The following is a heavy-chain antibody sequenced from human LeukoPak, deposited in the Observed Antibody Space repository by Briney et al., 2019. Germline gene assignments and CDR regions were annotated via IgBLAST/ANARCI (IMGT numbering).Heavy chain of an antibody. CDR1: GGSISCYY. J-gene: IGHJ5*02. CDR3: ARGDDSSGYFGRGWFDP. V-gene: IGHV4-59*01. Sequence: SETLSLTCTVSGGSISCYYWNWIRQPPGKGLEWIGYIYYSGSTNYNPSLKSRVTISVDTSKNQFSLKLSSVTAADTAVYYCARGDDSSGYFGRGWFDPWGQGTLVTVSS. D-gene: IGHD3-22*01. CDR2: IYYSGST.